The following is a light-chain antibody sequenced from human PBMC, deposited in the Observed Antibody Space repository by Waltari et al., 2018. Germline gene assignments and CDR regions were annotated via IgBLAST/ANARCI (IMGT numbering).Light chain of an antibody. CDR2: GAS. Sequence: EIVLTQSPGPLSLSPGERATLSCRASQSVSSSYLAWYQQKPGQAPRLLLYGASSRATAIPDRFSGSGSGTDFTLTISRLEPEDFAVYYCQQYGSSLPMYTFGQGTKLEIK. V-gene: IGKV3-20*01. CDR3: QQYGSSLPMYT. CDR1: QSVSSSY. J-gene: IGKJ2*01.